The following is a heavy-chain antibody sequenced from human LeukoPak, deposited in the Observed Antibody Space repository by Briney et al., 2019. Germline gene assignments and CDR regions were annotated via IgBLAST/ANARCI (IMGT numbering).Heavy chain of an antibody. J-gene: IGHJ6*02. V-gene: IGHV4-59*01. Sequence: PSETLSLTCTVSGGSISSYYWSWIRQPPGKGLEWIGYIYYSGSTNYNPSLKSRVTISVDTSKYQFSLKLSSVTAADTAVYYCARENTDFWSGYDPRYYGMDVWGQGTTVTVSS. CDR3: ARENTDFWSGYDPRYYGMDV. CDR1: GGSISSYY. CDR2: IYYSGST. D-gene: IGHD3-3*01.